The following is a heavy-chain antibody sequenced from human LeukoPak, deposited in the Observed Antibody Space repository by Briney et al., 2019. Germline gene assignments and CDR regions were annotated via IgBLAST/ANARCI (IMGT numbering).Heavy chain of an antibody. CDR2: INPSGGST. J-gene: IGHJ1*01. V-gene: IGHV1-46*01. CDR3: AREDRPPNYFQH. Sequence: ASVKVSCKTSGYSFIDYYMHWVRQAPGQGLEWMGIINPSGGSTSYAQKFQGRVTMTRDMSTSTVYMELSSLRSEDTAVYYCAREDRPPNYFQHWGQGTLVTVSS. CDR1: GYSFIDYY.